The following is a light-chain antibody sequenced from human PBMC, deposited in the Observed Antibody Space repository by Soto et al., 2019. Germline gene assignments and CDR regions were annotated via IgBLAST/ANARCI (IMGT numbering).Light chain of an antibody. CDR1: NSDVGGYNY. J-gene: IGLJ1*01. Sequence: QSALTQPASVSGSPGQSITISCTGTNSDVGGYNYVSWFQQHPGKAPKLMIYDVSDRPSGVSNRFSGSKSGNTASLTISGLQAEDEADYYCSSYTSGALYVFGTGTKVTGL. CDR3: SSYTSGALYV. CDR2: DVS. V-gene: IGLV2-14*01.